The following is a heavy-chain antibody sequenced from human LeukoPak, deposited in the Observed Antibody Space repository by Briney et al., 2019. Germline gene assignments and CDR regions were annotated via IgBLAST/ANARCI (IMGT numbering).Heavy chain of an antibody. Sequence: SETLSLTCTVSGGSISSYYWSWIRQPPGKGLGWIGYIYYSGSTNYNPSLKSRVTISVDTSKNQFSLKLSSVTAADTAVYYCAKKIAAHPYYYGMDVWGQGTTVTVSS. CDR2: IYYSGST. CDR3: AKKIAAHPYYYGMDV. CDR1: GGSISSYY. V-gene: IGHV4-59*01. J-gene: IGHJ6*02. D-gene: IGHD6-6*01.